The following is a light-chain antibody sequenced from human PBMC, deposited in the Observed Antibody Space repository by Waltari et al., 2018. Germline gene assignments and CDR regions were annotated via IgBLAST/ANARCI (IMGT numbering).Light chain of an antibody. CDR2: DAS. V-gene: IGKV3-11*01. Sequence: EIVLTQSPATLSLSPGERATLSCRASQSVSSYLAWYQQKPGQAPRLLIYDASNRATGIPARFSGSGSGTDFTLTISSLGPEDFAVYYCKQRSNWPRGTFGQGTKLEIK. CDR3: KQRSNWPRGT. CDR1: QSVSSY. J-gene: IGKJ2*01.